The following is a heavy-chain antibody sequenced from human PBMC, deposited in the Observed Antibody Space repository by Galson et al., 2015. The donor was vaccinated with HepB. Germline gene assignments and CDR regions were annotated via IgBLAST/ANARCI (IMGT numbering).Heavy chain of an antibody. V-gene: IGHV6-1*01. CDR2: TYYRSKWYN. D-gene: IGHD1-26*01. CDR1: GDSVSSTRST. J-gene: IGHJ4*02. CDR3: GRGQLGATDY. Sequence: CAISGDSVSSTRSTWNWIRQSPSRGLEWLGRTYYRSKWYNDYAVSVRGRITINPDTSKNQFSLHLNPVTPEDTAVYYCGRGQLGATDYWGQGTLVTVSS.